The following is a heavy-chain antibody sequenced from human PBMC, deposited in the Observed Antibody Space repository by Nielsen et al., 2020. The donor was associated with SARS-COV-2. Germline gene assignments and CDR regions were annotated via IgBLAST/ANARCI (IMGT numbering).Heavy chain of an antibody. J-gene: IGHJ4*02. Sequence: GGSLRLSCAASGFTFSDYYMSWIRQAPGKGLEWVSYISSSSGYTNYADSVKGRFTISRDNAKNSLYLQMNSLRAEDTAVYYCARFVYYGSGSFDYWGQGTLVTVSS. D-gene: IGHD3-10*01. CDR2: ISSSSGYT. V-gene: IGHV3-11*03. CDR1: GFTFSDYY. CDR3: ARFVYYGSGSFDY.